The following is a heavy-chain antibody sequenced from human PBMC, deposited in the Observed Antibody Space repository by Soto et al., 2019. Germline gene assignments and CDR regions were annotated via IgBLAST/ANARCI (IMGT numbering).Heavy chain of an antibody. J-gene: IGHJ4*02. V-gene: IGHV3-48*03. CDR1: GFTFSSYE. Sequence: GGSLRLSCAASGFTFSSYEMNWVRQAPGKGLEWVSFISSSGTTIFYADSVKGRFTISRDNAKNSLYLQMNSLRAEDTAVYYCARNFPDYGDFTYCFDYWGQGTLVTVSS. D-gene: IGHD4-17*01. CDR3: ARNFPDYGDFTYCFDY. CDR2: ISSSGTTI.